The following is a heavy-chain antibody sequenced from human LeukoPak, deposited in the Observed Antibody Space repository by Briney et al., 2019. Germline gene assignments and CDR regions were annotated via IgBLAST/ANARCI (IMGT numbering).Heavy chain of an antibody. CDR2: MNPNSGNT. CDR3: ARGSWAAAGTAQAH. V-gene: IGHV1-8*01. CDR1: GYTFTSYD. D-gene: IGHD6-13*01. Sequence: ASVKVSCKASGYTFTSYDINWVRQATGQGLEWMGWMNPNSGNTGYAQKFQGRVTMTRNTSISTAYMELSSLRSEDTAVYYCARGSWAAAGTAQAHWGQGTLVTVSS. J-gene: IGHJ4*02.